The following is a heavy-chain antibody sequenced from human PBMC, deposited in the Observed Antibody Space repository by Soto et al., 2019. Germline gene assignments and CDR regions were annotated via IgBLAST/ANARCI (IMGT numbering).Heavy chain of an antibody. CDR1: GGSVSSGSYY. Sequence: ASETLSLTCTVSGGSVSSGSYYWSWIRQPPGKGLEWIGYIYYSGSTSYNPSLKSRVTISVDTSKNQFSLKLSSVTAADTAVYYCARDRSRGGGGSWVVDYWGQGTLVTVSS. CDR3: ARDRSRGGGGSWVVDY. J-gene: IGHJ4*02. D-gene: IGHD2-15*01. CDR2: IYYSGST. V-gene: IGHV4-61*01.